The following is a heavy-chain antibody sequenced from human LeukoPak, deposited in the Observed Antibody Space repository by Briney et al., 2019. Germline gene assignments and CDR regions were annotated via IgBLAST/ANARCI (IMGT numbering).Heavy chain of an antibody. CDR2: INHSGST. CDR1: GGSFSGYY. V-gene: IGHV4-34*01. CDR3: ARQEGVWWWRRHNAFDI. Sequence: SETLSLTCAVYGGSFSGYYWSWIRQPPGKGLEWIGEINHSGSTNYNPSLKSRVTISVDTSKNQFSLKLSSVTAADTAVYYCARQEGVWWWRRHNAFDIWGQGTMVTVSS. J-gene: IGHJ3*02. D-gene: IGHD2-21*01.